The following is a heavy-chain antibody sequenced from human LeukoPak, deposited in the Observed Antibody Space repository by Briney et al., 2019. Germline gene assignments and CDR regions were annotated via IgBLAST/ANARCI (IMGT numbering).Heavy chain of an antibody. V-gene: IGHV3-53*01. J-gene: IGHJ5*02. CDR3: AKSPDGSGYSGWFDP. CDR2: IYPDGKA. CDR1: GVTVSTIY. D-gene: IGHD3-22*01. Sequence: GGSLRLSCTASGVTVSTIYMGWVRQAPGKGLDWVSVIYPDGKAYYAESVKGRFTISRDSSENTLFLQMNSLRAEDTAVYYCAKSPDGSGYSGWFDPWGQGTLVTVSS.